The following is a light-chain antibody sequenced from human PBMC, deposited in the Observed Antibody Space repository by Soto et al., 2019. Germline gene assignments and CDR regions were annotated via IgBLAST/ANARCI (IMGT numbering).Light chain of an antibody. V-gene: IGKV3-11*01. CDR2: DTS. J-gene: IGKJ1*01. CDR3: QQYNDWPLT. Sequence: ESVLTQSPATLSLSPGERATLSCRASQSISSYFAWYQQKPGQAPRLLIYDTSTRATGIPARFSGSGSGTDLTLTISSLQSEDFALYYCQQYNDWPLTFGQGTKVDIK. CDR1: QSISSY.